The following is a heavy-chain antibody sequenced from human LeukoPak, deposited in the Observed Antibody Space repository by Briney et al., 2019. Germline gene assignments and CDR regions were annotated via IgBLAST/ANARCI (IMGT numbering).Heavy chain of an antibody. CDR3: ARFGVPYGADV. CDR2: IKPDGSEI. Sequence: GRSLRLSCAASGXTFSSYWVSWVRQAPGKGLEWVANIKPDGSEIQCVDSMKGRFTISRDNAKNSLFLQANSLRAEDTAVYYCARFGVPYGADVWGQGTTVTVSS. V-gene: IGHV3-7*04. D-gene: IGHD3-16*01. J-gene: IGHJ6*02. CDR1: GXTFSSYW.